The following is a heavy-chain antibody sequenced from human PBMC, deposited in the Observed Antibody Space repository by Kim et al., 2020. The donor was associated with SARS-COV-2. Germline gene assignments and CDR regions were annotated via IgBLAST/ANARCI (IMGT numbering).Heavy chain of an antibody. CDR1: GGSFSGYY. J-gene: IGHJ4*02. CDR3: ARAPRGHSWLQFHYFDY. V-gene: IGHV4-34*01. D-gene: IGHD5-12*01. Sequence: SETLSLTCAVYGGSFSGYYWSWIRQPPGKGLEWIGEINHSGSTNYNPSLKSRVTISVDTSKNQFSLKLSSVTAADTAVYYCARAPRGHSWLQFHYFDYWGQGTLVTVSS. CDR2: INHSGST.